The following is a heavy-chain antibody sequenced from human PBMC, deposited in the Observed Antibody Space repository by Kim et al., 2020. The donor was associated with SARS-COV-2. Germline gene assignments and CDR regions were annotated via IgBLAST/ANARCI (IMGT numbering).Heavy chain of an antibody. Sequence: GGSLRLSCEASGFTFRRYGIHWVRQVPGKGLEWVAVISSDGSKEYYADSVKGRFTISKDNSKNKVFLQMNSLRDEDTAIYHCARDQWEERYCSTMSCSTFDYWGQGALVTVSS. CDR1: GFTFRRYG. CDR2: ISSDGSKE. V-gene: IGHV3-33*08. J-gene: IGHJ4*02. CDR3: ARDQWEERYCSTMSCSTFDY. D-gene: IGHD2-2*01.